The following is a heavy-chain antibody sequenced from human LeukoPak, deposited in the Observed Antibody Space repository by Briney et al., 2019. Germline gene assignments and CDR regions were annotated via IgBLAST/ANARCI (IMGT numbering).Heavy chain of an antibody. CDR3: AAYPGSYSGYRDH. Sequence: GGSLRLSCAASGFTFSSYVMSCVRQAPGKGLEWVSIISNSGGNTDYADSVKGRFTISRDNSKKTLYLQMNSLRAEDAAVYYCAAYPGSYSGYRDHWGQGTLVTVSS. D-gene: IGHD1-26*01. J-gene: IGHJ4*02. CDR1: GFTFSSYV. CDR2: ISNSGGNT. V-gene: IGHV3-23*01.